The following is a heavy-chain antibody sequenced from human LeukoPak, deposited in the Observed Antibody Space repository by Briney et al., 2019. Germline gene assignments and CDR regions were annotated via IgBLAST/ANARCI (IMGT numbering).Heavy chain of an antibody. CDR3: ARNLRGFSLLDY. CDR1: GFTFDDYA. J-gene: IGHJ4*02. V-gene: IGHV3-9*01. CDR2: ISWNSGSI. D-gene: IGHD3-3*01. Sequence: GGSLRLSCAASGFTFDDYATHWVRQAPGKGLEWVSGISWNSGSIGYADSVKGRFTISRDNAKNTLYLQMNSLRAEDTAVYYCARNLRGFSLLDYWGQGTLVTVSS.